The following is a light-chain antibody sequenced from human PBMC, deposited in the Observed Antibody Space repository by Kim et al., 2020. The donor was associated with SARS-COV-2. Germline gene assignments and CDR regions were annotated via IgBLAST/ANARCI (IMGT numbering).Light chain of an antibody. V-gene: IGLV2-23*01. CDR3: CSYAGISTLM. CDR2: DGS. Sequence: QSALTQPASVSGSPGQSITISCTGTSSDVGCYNLVSWYQQHPDKAPKLMIYDGSKRPSGVSNRFSGSKSGNTASLTISGLQADDEADYYCCSYAGISTLMFGGGTQLTVL. CDR1: SSDVGCYNL. J-gene: IGLJ3*02.